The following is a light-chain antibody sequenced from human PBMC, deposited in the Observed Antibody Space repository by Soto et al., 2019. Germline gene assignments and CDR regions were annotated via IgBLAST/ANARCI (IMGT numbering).Light chain of an antibody. CDR1: QSVNSN. V-gene: IGKV3-15*01. CDR2: GIS. Sequence: EMVMTQSPASLAVSPGESPTLSCRTSQSVNSNYLAWYQQQPGQPPRLLIYGISTRATGIPARFSGSGSGTEFSLTISSLQSEDFAVYYCQQYSKWPITFGQGTRLEIK. J-gene: IGKJ5*01. CDR3: QQYSKWPIT.